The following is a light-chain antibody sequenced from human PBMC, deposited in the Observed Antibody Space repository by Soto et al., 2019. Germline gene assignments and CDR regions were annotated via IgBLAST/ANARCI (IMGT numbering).Light chain of an antibody. CDR1: SSDVGGYNY. Sequence: QSALTQPASVSGSPGQSITISCTGTSSDVGGYNYVSWYQQHPGKAPKFMIYDVSNRPSGVSNRFSGSKSGNTASLTISGLQAEDEADYHCSSYTSGSTVYVVFGGGTQLTVL. CDR2: DVS. J-gene: IGLJ2*01. V-gene: IGLV2-14*01. CDR3: SSYTSGSTVYVV.